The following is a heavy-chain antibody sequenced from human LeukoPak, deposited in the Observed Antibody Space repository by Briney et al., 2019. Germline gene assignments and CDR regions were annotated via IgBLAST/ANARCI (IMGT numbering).Heavy chain of an antibody. CDR2: IYHIGST. V-gene: IGHV4-59*08. Sequence: ASETLSLTCTVSGGSISSYYWSWIRQPPGKGLEWIGTIYHIGSTYYTPSLGSRVTISVDTSKNEFSLNLKSATAADTAVYYCARAGWIITSGIDYWGQGALVTVSS. CDR1: GGSISSYY. J-gene: IGHJ4*02. CDR3: ARAGWIITSGIDY. D-gene: IGHD3-10*01.